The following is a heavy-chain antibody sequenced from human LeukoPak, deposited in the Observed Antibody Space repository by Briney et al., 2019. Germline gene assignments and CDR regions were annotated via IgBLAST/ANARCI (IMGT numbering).Heavy chain of an antibody. CDR1: GYALSNYY. CDR2: IYTSRST. D-gene: IGHD2-8*01. J-gene: IGHJ6*03. Sequence: SETLSLTCTVSGYALSNYYLSWIRQPAGKGLEWMGRIYTSRSTNYNPSLKSRVTISVDSSNNQFSLKLSSVTAADTAVYYCAREVGVYCRYDYMDVWGKGTTVTVSS. V-gene: IGHV4-4*07. CDR3: AREVGVYCRYDYMDV.